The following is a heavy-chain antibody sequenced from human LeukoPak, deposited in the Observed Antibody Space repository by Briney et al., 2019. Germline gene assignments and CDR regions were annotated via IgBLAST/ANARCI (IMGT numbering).Heavy chain of an antibody. J-gene: IGHJ5*02. D-gene: IGHD2-15*01. CDR2: NK. Sequence: NKYYADSVQRPFTISRDNSNNTLYLQMNSLRAEDTAVYYCAKDFCSGGSCYRYNWFDPWGQGTLVTVXS. V-gene: IGHV3-30*02. CDR3: AKDFCSGGSCYRYNWFDP.